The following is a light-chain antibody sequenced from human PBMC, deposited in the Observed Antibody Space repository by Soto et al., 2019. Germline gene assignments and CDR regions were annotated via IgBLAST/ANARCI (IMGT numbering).Light chain of an antibody. Sequence: DIQMTQSASTLSASVGDRVTIICRASQSISSWLAWYQQKPGKAPKLLISKASNLDSGVPSRFSGSGSGTEFNLTISSLQSEDFATYYCQQYNSFIWTFGRGTKVDIK. CDR2: KAS. J-gene: IGKJ1*01. CDR1: QSISSW. V-gene: IGKV1-5*03. CDR3: QQYNSFIWT.